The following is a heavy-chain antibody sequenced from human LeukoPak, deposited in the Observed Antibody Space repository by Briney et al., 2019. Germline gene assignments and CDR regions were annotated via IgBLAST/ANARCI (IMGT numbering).Heavy chain of an antibody. D-gene: IGHD3-22*01. CDR3: ARGYYDSSGYYSDY. CDR1: GYTFTGYY. Sequence: ASVTVSFKASGYTFTGYYMHWVRQAPGQGLEWMGRINPKSGGTNYAQKFQGRVTMTRDTSISTAYMELSRLRSDDTAVYYCARGYYDSSGYYSDYWGQGTLVTVSS. CDR2: INPKSGGT. J-gene: IGHJ4*02. V-gene: IGHV1-2*06.